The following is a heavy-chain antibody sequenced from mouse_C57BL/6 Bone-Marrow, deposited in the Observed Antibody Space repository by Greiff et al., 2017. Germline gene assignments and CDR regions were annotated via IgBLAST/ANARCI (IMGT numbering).Heavy chain of an antibody. Sequence: VQLQQPGAELVKPGASVKLSCKASGYTFTSYWMHWVKQRPGQGLEWIGMIHPNSGSTNYNEKFKSKATLTVDKSSSTAYMQLSSLTSEDSAVYYCARKLKRAWFAYWGQGTLVTVSA. CDR1: GYTFTSYW. CDR3: ARKLKRAWFAY. V-gene: IGHV1-64*01. J-gene: IGHJ3*01. D-gene: IGHD1-3*01. CDR2: IHPNSGST.